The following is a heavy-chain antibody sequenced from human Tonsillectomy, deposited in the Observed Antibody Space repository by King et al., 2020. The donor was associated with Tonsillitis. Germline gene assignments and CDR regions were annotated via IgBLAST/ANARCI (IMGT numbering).Heavy chain of an antibody. Sequence: VQLVESGGGVVQPGGPWSLPCAPSGFPLSSYGMHGARQPTGRGLEGLELMRNEEINSYYADSGKGRFTISRDNSKNTLYLQMNSLRAEDTAVYYCAKDISVSTAFDYWGQGTLVTVSS. CDR1: GFPLSSYG. J-gene: IGHJ4*02. V-gene: IGHV3-30*02. D-gene: IGHD4-17*01. CDR2: MRNEEINS. CDR3: AKDISVSTAFDY.